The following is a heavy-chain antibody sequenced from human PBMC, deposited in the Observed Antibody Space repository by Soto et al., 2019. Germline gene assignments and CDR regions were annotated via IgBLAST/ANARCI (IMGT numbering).Heavy chain of an antibody. D-gene: IGHD2-15*01. CDR1: GFTFSSYG. V-gene: IGHV3-33*01. CDR3: ARDGYCSGGSCYSVPVFEY. J-gene: IGHJ4*02. CDR2: IWYDGSNK. Sequence: QVPLVESGGGVVQPGRALTLACAASGFTFSSYGMHWVRQAPGQGLEWVAVIWYDGSNKYYADSVKGRFNISRDNSKNTLYLQMNSLRAEDTAVYYCARDGYCSGGSCYSVPVFEYWGQGTLVTVSS.